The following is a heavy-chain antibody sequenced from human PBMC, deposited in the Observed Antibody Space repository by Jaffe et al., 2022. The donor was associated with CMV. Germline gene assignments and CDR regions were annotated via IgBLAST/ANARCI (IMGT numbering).Heavy chain of an antibody. Sequence: EVQLVESGGGLVQPGGSLRLSCAASGFTFSSYWMHWVRQAPGKGLVWVSRINSDGSSTSYADSVKGRFTISRDNAKNTLYLQMNSLRAEDTAVYYCARVSPGVDTAMVTYYYYYMDVWGKGTTVTVSS. CDR1: GFTFSSYW. V-gene: IGHV3-74*01. D-gene: IGHD5-18*01. CDR2: INSDGSST. CDR3: ARVSPGVDTAMVTYYYYYMDV. J-gene: IGHJ6*03.